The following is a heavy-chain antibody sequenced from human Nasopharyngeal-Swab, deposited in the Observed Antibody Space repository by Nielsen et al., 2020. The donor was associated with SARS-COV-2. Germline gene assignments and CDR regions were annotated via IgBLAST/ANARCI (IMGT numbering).Heavy chain of an antibody. CDR2: IYYSGST. J-gene: IGHJ4*02. CDR1: GGSISSSSYY. CDR3: ARVPSDYGDPAGFDY. D-gene: IGHD4-17*01. Sequence: SETLSLTCTVSGGSISSSSYYWGWIRQPPGKELEWIGYIYYSGSTYYNPSLESRVSMSVDTSKNHFSLKVSSVTAADTAVYYCARVPSDYGDPAGFDYWGQGILVTVSS. V-gene: IGHV4-39*02.